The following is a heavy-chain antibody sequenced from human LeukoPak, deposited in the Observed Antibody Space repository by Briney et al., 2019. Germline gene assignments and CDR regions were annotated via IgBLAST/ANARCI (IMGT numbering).Heavy chain of an antibody. Sequence: ASVKVSCKASGYTFTGFDMHWVRQAPGQGLEWMGWINPNSGGTDYAQKFQGRVTMARDTSISTAYMELSRLRSDDTAVYYCARFYGIAAGGQDAFDIWGQGTLVTVSS. D-gene: IGHD6-13*01. CDR3: ARFYGIAAGGQDAFDI. V-gene: IGHV1-2*02. J-gene: IGHJ3*02. CDR2: INPNSGGT. CDR1: GYTFTGFD.